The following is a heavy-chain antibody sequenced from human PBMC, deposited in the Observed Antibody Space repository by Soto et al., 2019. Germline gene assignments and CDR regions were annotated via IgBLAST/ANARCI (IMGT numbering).Heavy chain of an antibody. V-gene: IGHV4-30-2*01. Sequence: PSETLSLTCAVSGGSISSGGYSWSWIRQPPGKGLEWIGYIYHSGSTYYNQSLKSRVTILVDTSKNQFSLKLSSVTAADTAVYYCAIYDSSGSRGFQHWGQGTRVTVS. CDR1: GGSISSGGYS. J-gene: IGHJ1*01. CDR2: IYHSGST. CDR3: AIYDSSGSRGFQH. D-gene: IGHD3-22*01.